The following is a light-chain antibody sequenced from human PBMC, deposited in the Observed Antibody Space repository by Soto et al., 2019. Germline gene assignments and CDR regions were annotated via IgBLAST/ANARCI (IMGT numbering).Light chain of an antibody. CDR3: QQYGSSPRT. V-gene: IGKV3-20*01. J-gene: IGKJ5*01. CDR1: QGVSSSF. Sequence: EIFFAQFSSTLFLSPGGRATLSWQASQGVSSSFLAWYQQKVGQAPRLLIYGASSRATGIPDRFSGSGSGTDFTLTISRLEPEDFAVYYCQQYGSSPRTFGQGTRLEIK. CDR2: GAS.